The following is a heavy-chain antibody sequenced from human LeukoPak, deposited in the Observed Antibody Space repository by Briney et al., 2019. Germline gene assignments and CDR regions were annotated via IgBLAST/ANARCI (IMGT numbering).Heavy chain of an antibody. CDR2: MNPNSGNT. CDR3: ARRATIHRGVDY. Sequence: ASVKVSCTASGYTFTSYDINWVRQATGQGLEWMGWMNPNSGNTGYAQKFQGRVTITRNTSISTAYMELSSLRSEDTAVYYCARRATIHRGVDYWGQGTLVTVSS. D-gene: IGHD1-26*01. V-gene: IGHV1-8*03. J-gene: IGHJ4*02. CDR1: GYTFTSYD.